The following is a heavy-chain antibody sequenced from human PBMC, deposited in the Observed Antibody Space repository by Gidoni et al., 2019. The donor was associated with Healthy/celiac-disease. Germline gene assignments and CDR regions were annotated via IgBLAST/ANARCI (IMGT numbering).Heavy chain of an antibody. V-gene: IGHV3-23*01. CDR1: GFPFSSYA. J-gene: IGHJ4*02. Sequence: ELQLLESGGGLVQPGGSLRLSCSASGFPFSSYAMSWVLQAPGKGLEWVSASSGSGGSTYYADSVRGRFTISRDNSKNTLYLQMNSLRAEDTAVYYCAKDRRYNWNYDYWGQGTLVTVSS. CDR3: AKDRRYNWNYDY. CDR2: SSGSGGST. D-gene: IGHD1-7*01.